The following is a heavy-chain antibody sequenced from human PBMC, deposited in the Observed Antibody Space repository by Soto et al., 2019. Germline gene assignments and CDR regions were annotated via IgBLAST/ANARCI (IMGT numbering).Heavy chain of an antibody. CDR2: ISSCGSTL. J-gene: IGHJ4*02. Sequence: EVQLVESGGGLVQPGGSLRLSCAASGFTFSSYEMNWVRQAPGKGLEWVSYISSCGSTLYYADSVKSRFTISRDNAKNPLYLQMNSLRAEDTAVYYCARDLVGATYGADYWGQGTLVTASS. CDR1: GFTFSSYE. CDR3: ARDLVGATYGADY. D-gene: IGHD1-26*01. V-gene: IGHV3-48*03.